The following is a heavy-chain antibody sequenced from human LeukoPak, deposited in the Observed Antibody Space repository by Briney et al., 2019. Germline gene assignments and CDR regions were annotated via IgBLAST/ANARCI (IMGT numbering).Heavy chain of an antibody. CDR3: ARGDCTNGVCFGPLYYYYYMDV. Sequence: TSETLSLTCTVSGGSISSSSYYWGWIRQSPGKGLEWIGSIYYSGSTYYNPSLKSRVTISVDTSKNQFSLKLSSVTAADTAVYYCARGDCTNGVCFGPLYYYYYMDVWGKGTTVTVSS. CDR1: GGSISSSSYY. CDR2: IYYSGST. D-gene: IGHD2-8*01. V-gene: IGHV4-39*07. J-gene: IGHJ6*03.